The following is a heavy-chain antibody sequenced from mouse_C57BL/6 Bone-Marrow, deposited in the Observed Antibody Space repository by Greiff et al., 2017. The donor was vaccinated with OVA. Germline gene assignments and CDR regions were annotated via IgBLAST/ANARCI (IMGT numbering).Heavy chain of an antibody. CDR1: GYSITSGYY. V-gene: IGHV3-6*01. CDR3: ASPLAY. CDR2: ISYDGSN. Sequence: ESGPGLVKPSQSLSLTCSVTGYSITSGYYWNWIRQFPGNKLEWMGYISYDGSNNYNPSLKNRISITRDTSKNQVFLKLNSVTTEDTATYYCASPLAYWGQGTLVTVSA. J-gene: IGHJ3*01.